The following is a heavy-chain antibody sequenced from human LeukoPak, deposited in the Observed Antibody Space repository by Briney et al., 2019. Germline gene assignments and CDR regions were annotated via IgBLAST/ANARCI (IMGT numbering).Heavy chain of an antibody. CDR1: GGSISSSTW. CDR3: ASGGLVSRYLDH. J-gene: IGHJ4*02. D-gene: IGHD3-9*01. CDR2: VFYSGST. V-gene: IGHV4-4*02. Sequence: SETLSLTCAVSGGSISSSTWWTWVRPPPGKGLEWIGEVFYSGSTNSNPSLKSRLTMSVDESKHEFSLKLTSVTAADTAVYYCASGGLVSRYLDHWGQGTLVTVSS.